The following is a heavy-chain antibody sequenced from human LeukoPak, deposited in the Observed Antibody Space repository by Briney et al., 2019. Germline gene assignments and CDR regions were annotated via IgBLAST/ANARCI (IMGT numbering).Heavy chain of an antibody. D-gene: IGHD6-13*01. CDR2: INPNSGGT. CDR1: GYTFTGYY. V-gene: IGHV1-2*02. Sequence: GASVKVSCKASGYTFTGYYMHWVRQAPGQGLEWMGWINPNSGGTNYAQKFQGRVTMTRDTSISTAYMELSRLRSDDTAVYYCARVGRSRIAAANWFDPWGQGTLVTVSS. J-gene: IGHJ5*02. CDR3: ARVGRSRIAAANWFDP.